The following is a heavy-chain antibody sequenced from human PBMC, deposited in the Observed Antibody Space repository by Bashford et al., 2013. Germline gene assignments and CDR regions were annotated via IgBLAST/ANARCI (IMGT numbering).Heavy chain of an antibody. J-gene: IGHJ4*02. D-gene: IGHD5-18*01. CDR1: GGSIRSSTYY. CDR3: AKDEKLWNTQPTQFDS. V-gene: IGHV4-39*02. Sequence: SETLSLTCTVSGGSIRSSTYYWGWIRQPPGKRLEWIGSIYYDGRTYYIPSLRSRITISQDTSKNQYSLNLRSVTAADTAVYYCAKDEKLWNTQPTQFDSVGQGTLVTVSS. CDR2: IYYDGRT.